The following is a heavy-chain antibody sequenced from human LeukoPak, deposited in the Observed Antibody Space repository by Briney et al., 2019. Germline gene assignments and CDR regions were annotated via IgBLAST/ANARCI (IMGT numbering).Heavy chain of an antibody. CDR2: ISSNGGST. D-gene: IGHD6-19*01. Sequence: GGSLRLSCSASGFIFSNYAMHWVRQAPGKGLEYVSAISSNGGSTYYADPVKGRFTISRDSSKNTLYLQMSSLRAEDTAVYYCVKGKGIAVTSLDYWGQGTLVTVSS. J-gene: IGHJ4*02. CDR3: VKGKGIAVTSLDY. CDR1: GFIFSNYA. V-gene: IGHV3-64D*06.